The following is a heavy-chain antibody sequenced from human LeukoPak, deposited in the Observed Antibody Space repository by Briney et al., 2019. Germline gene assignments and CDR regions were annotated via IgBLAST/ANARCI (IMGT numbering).Heavy chain of an antibody. J-gene: IGHJ3*02. Sequence: SETLSLTCTVSGGSISSYYWSWIRQPPGKGLEWIGYIYYSGSTNYNPSLKSRVTISVDTSKNQFSLKLSSVTAADTAVYYCARSHRVVGATRDDAFDIWGQETMVTVSS. V-gene: IGHV4-59*08. CDR2: IYYSGST. CDR1: GGSISSYY. D-gene: IGHD1-26*01. CDR3: ARSHRVVGATRDDAFDI.